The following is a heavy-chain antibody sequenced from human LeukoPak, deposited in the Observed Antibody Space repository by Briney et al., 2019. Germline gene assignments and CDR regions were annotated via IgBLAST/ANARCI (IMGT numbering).Heavy chain of an antibody. D-gene: IGHD5-18*01. Sequence: GGSLRLSCAATGFTFSSYAMSWVRQAPGKGLEWVSGISGSGGSTYYADSVKGRFTISRDYSKNTLYLQMNNLRAEDTALYYCGRDRVGGRGYSLDYLGQGTLVTVSS. CDR2: ISGSGGST. J-gene: IGHJ4*02. V-gene: IGHV3-23*01. CDR1: GFTFSSYA. CDR3: GRDRVGGRGYSLDY.